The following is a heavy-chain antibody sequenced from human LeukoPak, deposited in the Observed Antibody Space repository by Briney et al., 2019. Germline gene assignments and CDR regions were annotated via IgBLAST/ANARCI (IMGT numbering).Heavy chain of an antibody. Sequence: SETLSLTCTVSGGSISSYYWSWIRQPPGKGLEWIGYIYYSGSTNYNPSLKSRVTISVDTSKNQFSLKLSSVTAADTAVYYCARYDYYDSSASTYYYYYIDVWGKGTTVTVSS. CDR3: ARYDYYDSSASTYYYYYIDV. V-gene: IGHV4-59*08. CDR1: GGSISSYY. CDR2: IYYSGST. J-gene: IGHJ6*03. D-gene: IGHD3-22*01.